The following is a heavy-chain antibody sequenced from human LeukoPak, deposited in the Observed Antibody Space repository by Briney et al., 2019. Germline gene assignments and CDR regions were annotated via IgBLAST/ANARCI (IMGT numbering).Heavy chain of an antibody. J-gene: IGHJ4*02. CDR2: INPSGGST. CDR1: GYTFTSYY. D-gene: IGHD3-3*01. V-gene: IGHV1-46*01. Sequence: GASVKVSCKASGYTFTSYYMHWVRQAPGQGLEWMGIINPSGGSTSYAQKFQGRVTMTRDTPTSTVYMELSSLRSDDTAVYYCARDYGNVFYDFWSGSPGGNWGQGTLVTVSS. CDR3: ARDYGNVFYDFWSGSPGGN.